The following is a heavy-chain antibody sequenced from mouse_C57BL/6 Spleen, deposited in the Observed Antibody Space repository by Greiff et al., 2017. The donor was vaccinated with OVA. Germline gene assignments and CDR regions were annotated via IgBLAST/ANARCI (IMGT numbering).Heavy chain of an antibody. J-gene: IGHJ1*03. Sequence: EVKVVESGGDLVKPGGSLKLSCAASGFTFSSYGMSWVRQTPDKRLEWVATISSGGSYTYYPDSVKGRFTISRDNAKNTLYLQMSSLKSEDTAMYYCARPITTVVEGYFDVWGTGTTVTVSS. CDR2: ISSGGSYT. CDR3: ARPITTVVEGYFDV. CDR1: GFTFSSYG. D-gene: IGHD1-1*01. V-gene: IGHV5-6*01.